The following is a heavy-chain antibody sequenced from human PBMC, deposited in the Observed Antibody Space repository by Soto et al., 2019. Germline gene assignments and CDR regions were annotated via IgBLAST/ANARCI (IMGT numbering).Heavy chain of an antibody. D-gene: IGHD3-3*01. CDR1: GFTFSSYG. J-gene: IGHJ4*02. CDR2: ISYDGSNK. Sequence: SGGSLRLSCAASGFTFSSYGMHWVRQAPGKGLEWVAVISYDGSNKYYADSVKGRFTISRDNSKNTLYLQMNSLRAEDTAVYYCAKDAGPTYYDFWSGYYSLQGYFDYWGQGTLVTVSS. CDR3: AKDAGPTYYDFWSGYYSLQGYFDY. V-gene: IGHV3-30*18.